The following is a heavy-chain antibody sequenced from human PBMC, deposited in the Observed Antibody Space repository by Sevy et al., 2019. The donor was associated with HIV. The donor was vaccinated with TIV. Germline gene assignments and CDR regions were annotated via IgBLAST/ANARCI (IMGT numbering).Heavy chain of an antibody. V-gene: IGHV3-23*01. Sequence: GGSLRLSCAASGFTFSSYAMSWVRQAPGKGLEWVSAIRGSGGSTYYSDSVKGRFTISRDNSKNTLYLQMNSLRAEDTAVYYCAKDRRYYDSSGYYAFDYWGHGTLVTVSS. D-gene: IGHD3-22*01. J-gene: IGHJ4*01. CDR1: GFTFSSYA. CDR2: IRGSGGST. CDR3: AKDRRYYDSSGYYAFDY.